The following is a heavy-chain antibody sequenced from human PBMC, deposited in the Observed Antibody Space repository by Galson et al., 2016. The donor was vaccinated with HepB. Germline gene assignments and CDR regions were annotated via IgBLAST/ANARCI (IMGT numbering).Heavy chain of an antibody. CDR3: ARAEDCFGDCPQKYYLDY. CDR1: GFTFSTYS. J-gene: IGHJ4*02. V-gene: IGHV3-21*01. CDR2: TDSTSRYI. D-gene: IGHD2-21*02. Sequence: SLRLSCAASGFTFSTYSMNWVRLAPGKGLEWVSSTDSTSRYIYYADSVRGRFTISRDNAQKSLYLQMNSLRAEDTALYYCARAEDCFGDCPQKYYLDYWGRGTQVTVSS.